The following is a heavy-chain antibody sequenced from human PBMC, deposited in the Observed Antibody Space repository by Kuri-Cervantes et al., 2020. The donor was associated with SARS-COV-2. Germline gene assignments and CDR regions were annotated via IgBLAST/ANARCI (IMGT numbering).Heavy chain of an antibody. CDR3: AKPGSVRGIIKEDHYGLDV. D-gene: IGHD3-10*01. Sequence: GGSLRLSCVASEFNFRYYGMYWVRQAPGKGLEREAHISHDGRDTHFRESVKGRFTVSRDNSKNTLYLQMNSLRLEDTGVYFCAKPGSVRGIIKEDHYGLDVWGQGTTVTVSS. CDR1: EFNFRYYG. J-gene: IGHJ6*02. CDR2: ISHDGRDT. V-gene: IGHV3-30*06.